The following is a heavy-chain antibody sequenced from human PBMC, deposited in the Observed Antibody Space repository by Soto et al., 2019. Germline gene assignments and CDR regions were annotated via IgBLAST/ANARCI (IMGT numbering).Heavy chain of an antibody. CDR3: ARDYGDYVYGYYFDY. D-gene: IGHD4-17*01. J-gene: IGHJ4*02. CDR2: ISSSSSSYI. CDR1: GFTFSSYS. V-gene: IGHV3-21*01. Sequence: PGGSLRLSCAASGFTFSSYSMNWVRQAPGKGLEWVSSISSSSSSYIYYADSVKGRFTISRDNAKNSLYLQMNSLRAEDTAVYYCARDYGDYVYGYYFDYWGQGTLVTVSS.